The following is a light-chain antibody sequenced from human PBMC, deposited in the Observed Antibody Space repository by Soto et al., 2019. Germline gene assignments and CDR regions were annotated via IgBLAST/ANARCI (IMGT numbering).Light chain of an antibody. CDR1: QSISSY. J-gene: IGKJ1*01. CDR2: AAS. V-gene: IGKV1-6*01. Sequence: IQITQSPSSLSASVGDRVTISCRASQSISSYLNWYQQRPGKAPKLLIYAASSLQSGVPPRFSGSGSGTDFTLAISSLQPEDSATYYCLQDINYPRTFGQGTKVDIK. CDR3: LQDINYPRT.